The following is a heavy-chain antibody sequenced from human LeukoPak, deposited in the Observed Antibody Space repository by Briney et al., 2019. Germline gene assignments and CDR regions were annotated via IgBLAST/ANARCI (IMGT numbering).Heavy chain of an antibody. CDR3: AHSEDTALVHDAFDI. Sequence: SGPTLVNPTQTLTLTCTFSGFSLSTSGVAVGWIRQPPGKALEWLALIYWDDDKRYSPSLKSKLSITKDTSKNQVVLTMTNMDPVDTATYYCAHSEDTALVHDAFDIWGQGTMVTVSS. CDR1: GFSLSTSGVA. D-gene: IGHD5-18*01. V-gene: IGHV2-5*02. J-gene: IGHJ3*02. CDR2: IYWDDDK.